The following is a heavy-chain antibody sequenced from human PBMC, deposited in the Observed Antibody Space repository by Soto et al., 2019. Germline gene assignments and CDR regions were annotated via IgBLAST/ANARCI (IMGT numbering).Heavy chain of an antibody. J-gene: IGHJ4*02. CDR1: GGSISSGVYY. CDR3: ARDQGYCTGDICYWGYFDY. CDR2: IYYSGST. D-gene: IGHD2-15*01. V-gene: IGHV4-31*03. Sequence: SETLSLTCTVSGGSISSGVYYWTWIRQHPGEGLEWIGYIYYSGSTYYNPSLKSRLTFLVDTSKNQFSLRLSSVTAADTAVYYCARDQGYCTGDICYWGYFDYWGQGTLVTVSS.